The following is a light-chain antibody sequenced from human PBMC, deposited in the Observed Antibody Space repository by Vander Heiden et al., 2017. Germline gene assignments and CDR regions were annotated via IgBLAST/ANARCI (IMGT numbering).Light chain of an antibody. CDR1: QSVTNY. J-gene: IGKJ2*01. CDR3: QQRSNWPPYT. CDR2: DAS. V-gene: IGKV3-11*01. Sequence: VLTQSPATLSLSPGDRATLPCRASQSVTNYLAWYQQKPGLAPRLLIYDASSRATGIPARFSATGSGTDFTLTISSLEPEDFAVYYCQQRSNWPPYTFGQGTKVEIK.